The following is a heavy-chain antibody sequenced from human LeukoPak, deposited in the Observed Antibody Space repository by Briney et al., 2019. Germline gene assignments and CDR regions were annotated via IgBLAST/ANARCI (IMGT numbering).Heavy chain of an antibody. J-gene: IGHJ4*02. Sequence: GGSLRLSCAASGFTVGSNYMSWVRQAPGKGLEGVSVIYSGGSTYYADSVKGRFTISRDNSKNTLYLQMNSLRAEDTAVYYCARDVPNYYGSGSYYGYWGQGTLVTVSS. V-gene: IGHV3-53*01. D-gene: IGHD3-10*01. CDR1: GFTVGSNY. CDR3: ARDVPNYYGSGSYYGY. CDR2: IYSGGST.